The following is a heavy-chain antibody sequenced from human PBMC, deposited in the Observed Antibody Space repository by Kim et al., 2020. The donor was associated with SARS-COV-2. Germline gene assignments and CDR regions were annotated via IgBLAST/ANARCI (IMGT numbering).Heavy chain of an antibody. Sequence: GSTNYNTPLKSRVTLSVDTSKNQFSLKLSSVTAADTAVYYCARGQDFFDYWGQGTLVTVSS. J-gene: IGHJ4*02. V-gene: IGHV4-59*09. CDR3: ARGQDFFDY. CDR2: GST.